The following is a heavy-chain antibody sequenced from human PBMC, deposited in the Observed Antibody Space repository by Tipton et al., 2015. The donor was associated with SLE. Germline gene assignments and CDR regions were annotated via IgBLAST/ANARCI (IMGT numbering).Heavy chain of an antibody. CDR2: IKQDGSEK. Sequence: QLVQSGGGVVQPGRSLRLSCAASGFTFSSYWMSWVRQAPGKGLEWVANIKQDGSEKYYVDSVKGRFTISRDNAKSSLYLQMNSLRAEDTAVYYCARWGVAAYYFDYWGQGTLVTVSS. CDR1: GFTFSSYW. J-gene: IGHJ4*02. D-gene: IGHD6-13*01. V-gene: IGHV3-7*03. CDR3: ARWGVAAYYFDY.